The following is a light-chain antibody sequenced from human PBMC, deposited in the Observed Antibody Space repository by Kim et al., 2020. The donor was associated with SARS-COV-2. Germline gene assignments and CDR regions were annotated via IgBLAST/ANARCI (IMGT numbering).Light chain of an antibody. J-gene: IGKJ4*01. CDR2: GAS. CDR3: QQYGSSLGLT. V-gene: IGKV3-20*01. CDR1: QSVSSSY. Sequence: EIVLTQSPGTLSLSPGERATLSCRASQSVSSSYLAWYQQKPGQAPMLLIYGASSRATGIPDRFSGSGSGTDFTLTISRLEPEDFAVYYCQQYGSSLGLTFGGGTKVDIK.